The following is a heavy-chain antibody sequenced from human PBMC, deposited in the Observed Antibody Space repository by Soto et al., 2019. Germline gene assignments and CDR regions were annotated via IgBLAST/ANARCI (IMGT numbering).Heavy chain of an antibody. CDR2: ISSSGSTI. V-gene: IGHV3-11*01. D-gene: IGHD2-2*01. CDR1: GFTFSDYY. Sequence: GGSLRLSCAASGFTFSDYYMSWIRQAPGKGLEWVSYISSSGSTIYYADSVKGRFTISRDNAKNSLYLQMNSLRAENTAVYYCASHQVVLDYMDVWGKGTTVTVSS. CDR3: ASHQVVLDYMDV. J-gene: IGHJ6*03.